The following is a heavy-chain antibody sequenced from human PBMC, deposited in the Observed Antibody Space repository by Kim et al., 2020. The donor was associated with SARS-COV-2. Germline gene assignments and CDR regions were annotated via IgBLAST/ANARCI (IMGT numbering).Heavy chain of an antibody. D-gene: IGHD3-16*01. V-gene: IGHV1-3*01. CDR1: GYTFTSYA. Sequence: ASVKVSCKASGYTFTSYAMHWVRQAPGQRLEWMGWINAGNGNTKYSQKFQGRVTITRDTSASTAYMELSSLRSEDTAVYYCARVGGLGELRGPVGYWGQGTMVTVSS. J-gene: IGHJ4*02. CDR2: INAGNGNT. CDR3: ARVGGLGELRGPVGY.